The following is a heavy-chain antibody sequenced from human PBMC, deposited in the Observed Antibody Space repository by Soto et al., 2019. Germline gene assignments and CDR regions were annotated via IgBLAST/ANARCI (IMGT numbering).Heavy chain of an antibody. CDR1: GFTVSSNY. J-gene: IGHJ6*02. D-gene: IGHD3-3*02. Sequence: WGSLRLSCAASGFTVSSNYMSWVRQAPGKGLEWVSVIYSGGSTYYADSVKGRFTISRDNSKNTLYLQMNSLRAEDTAVYYCARDKYSVSSYYYYYGMDVWGQGTTVTVSS. CDR2: IYSGGST. CDR3: ARDKYSVSSYYYYYGMDV. V-gene: IGHV3-53*01.